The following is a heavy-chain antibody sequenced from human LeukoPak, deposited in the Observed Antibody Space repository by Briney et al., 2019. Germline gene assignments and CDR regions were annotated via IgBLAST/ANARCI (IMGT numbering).Heavy chain of an antibody. CDR3: ARESLFGLGY. V-gene: IGHV3-53*01. J-gene: IGHJ4*02. Sequence: PGGSLSLSCAASGFTVSSNYMSWVRQAPGEGLEWVSVIYSGGSTYYADSVKGRFTISRDNSKNTLYLQMNSLRAEDTAVYYCARESLFGLGYWGQGTLVTVSS. D-gene: IGHD3-10*01. CDR1: GFTVSSNY. CDR2: IYSGGST.